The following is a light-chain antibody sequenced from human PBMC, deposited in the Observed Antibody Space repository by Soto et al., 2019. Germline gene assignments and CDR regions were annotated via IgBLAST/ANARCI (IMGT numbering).Light chain of an antibody. CDR1: QSISSY. J-gene: IGKJ2*01. Sequence: DIQMTQSPSSLSASVGDRVTITCRASQSISSYLNWYQQKPGKVPKLLIYAASSLQSGVPSRFSGSVSGTDFTLAISSLQPEDFATYYCQHGYSTPSTLGQGTKLESK. CDR3: QHGYSTPST. CDR2: AAS. V-gene: IGKV1-39*01.